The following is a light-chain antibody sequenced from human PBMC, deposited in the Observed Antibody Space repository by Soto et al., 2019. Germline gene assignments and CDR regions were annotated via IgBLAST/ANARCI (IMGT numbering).Light chain of an antibody. CDR1: ESINTN. CDR3: QQYHKWPPVT. Sequence: EIVMTQSPATLSVSPGERATLSCRAIESINTNLAWYQQRPGQAPRLLIYAASARATGVPDRFSGSGSGTAFTLTISSLRSEDFAVYYCQQYHKWPPVTFGGGTKLGIK. V-gene: IGKV3-15*01. CDR2: AAS. J-gene: IGKJ4*01.